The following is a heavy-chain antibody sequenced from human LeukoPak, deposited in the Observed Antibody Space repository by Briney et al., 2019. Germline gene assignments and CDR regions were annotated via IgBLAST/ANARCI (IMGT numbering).Heavy chain of an antibody. CDR3: ARGHYYDSSGYFDY. CDR2: IYYSGST. V-gene: IGHV4-59*01. CDR1: GGSISSYY. D-gene: IGHD3-22*01. J-gene: IGHJ4*02. Sequence: SETLSLTCTVSGGSISSYYWSWIRQPSGKGLEWIGYIYYSGSTNYNPSLKSRVTISVDTSKNQFSLKLSSVTAADTAVYYCARGHYYDSSGYFDYWGQGTLVTVSS.